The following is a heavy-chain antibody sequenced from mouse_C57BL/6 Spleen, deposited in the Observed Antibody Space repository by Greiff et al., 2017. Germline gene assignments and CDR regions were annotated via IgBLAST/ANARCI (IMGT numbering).Heavy chain of an antibody. CDR2: IYPGSGNT. V-gene: IGHV1-76*01. Sequence: QVQLKESGAELVRPGASVKLSCKASGYTFTDYYINWVKQRPGQGLEWIARIYPGSGNTYYNEKFKGKATLTAEKSSSTAYMQLSSLTSEDSAVYFCAREIYYGSSPDYWGQGTTLTVSS. CDR1: GYTFTDYY. D-gene: IGHD1-1*01. CDR3: AREIYYGSSPDY. J-gene: IGHJ2*01.